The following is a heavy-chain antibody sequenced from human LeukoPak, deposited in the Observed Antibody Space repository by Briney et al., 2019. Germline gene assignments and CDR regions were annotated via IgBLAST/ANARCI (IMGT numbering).Heavy chain of an antibody. J-gene: IGHJ4*02. V-gene: IGHV4-39*01. D-gene: IGHD3-9*01. CDR2: VFYSGTT. CDR1: GDYITTTNYY. CDR3: ARRSRLYKHETTGYHDS. Sequence: SETLSLTCNVSGDYITTTNYYWAWIRQTPGKGLEWIASVFYSGTTYYTPSLKSTVVISMDTSRKQISLRLSSVTATDTAIYYCARRSRLYKHETTGYHDSWGQGTLVTVSP.